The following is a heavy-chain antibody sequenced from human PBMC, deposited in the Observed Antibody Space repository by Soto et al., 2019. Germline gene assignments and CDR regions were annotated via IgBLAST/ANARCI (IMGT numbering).Heavy chain of an antibody. CDR2: IYYSGTT. CDR1: GGSISRYY. V-gene: IGHV4-59*08. J-gene: IGHJ4*02. Sequence: SETLSLTCTVSGGSISRYYWSWIRQPPGKGLEWIGYIYYSGTTYYNPSLKSRVTISVDTSKKQFSLKLSSVTAADTAMYYCARLTHPTGEDDYWGQGTLVTVSS. D-gene: IGHD2-8*02. CDR3: ARLTHPTGEDDY.